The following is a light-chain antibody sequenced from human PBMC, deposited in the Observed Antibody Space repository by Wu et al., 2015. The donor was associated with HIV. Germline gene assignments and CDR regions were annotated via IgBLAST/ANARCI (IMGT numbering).Light chain of an antibody. J-gene: IGKJ1*01. V-gene: IGKV3-20*01. Sequence: EIVLTQSPGTLSLSPGERATLSCRANKSVYSNYLAWYQQKPGQAPRLLIYGASSRATGIPERFSGGGSGTDFTLTISRLEPEDFAVYYCQQYGDSRTFGQGTKVEI. CDR1: KSVYSNY. CDR3: QQYGDSRT. CDR2: GAS.